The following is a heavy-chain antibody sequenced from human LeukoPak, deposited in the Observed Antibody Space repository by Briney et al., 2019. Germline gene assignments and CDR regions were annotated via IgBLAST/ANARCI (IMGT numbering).Heavy chain of an antibody. CDR2: IKQDGSEK. D-gene: IGHD1-26*01. CDR1: GFTFSSYW. Sequence: PGGSLRLSCAASGFTFSSYWMSWVRQAPGKGLEWVANIKQDGSEKYYVDSVKGRFTISRDNAKNSLYLQMNSLRAEDTAVYYCARGVGATNEGVYYFDYWGQGTLVTVSS. J-gene: IGHJ4*02. CDR3: ARGVGATNEGVYYFDY. V-gene: IGHV3-7*01.